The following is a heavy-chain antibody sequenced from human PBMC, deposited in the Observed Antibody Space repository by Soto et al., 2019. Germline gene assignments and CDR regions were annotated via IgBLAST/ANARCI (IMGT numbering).Heavy chain of an antibody. CDR3: ARAPRGYSYGFFRDYYYYGMDV. CDR1: GYIFTNYY. J-gene: IGHJ6*02. Sequence: ASVKVSCKASGYIFTNYYMHWVRQAPGQGLEWMGTINAGGGYTTYAQRFQGRVTMTTDTSTSTVYMELRSLRSDDTAVYYCARAPRGYSYGFFRDYYYYGMDVWGQGTTVTVSS. V-gene: IGHV1-46*01. CDR2: INAGGGYT. D-gene: IGHD5-18*01.